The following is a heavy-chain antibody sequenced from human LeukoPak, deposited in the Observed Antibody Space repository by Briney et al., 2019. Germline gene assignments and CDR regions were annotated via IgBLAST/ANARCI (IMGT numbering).Heavy chain of an antibody. CDR2: ISYSGST. Sequence: PSETLSLTCTVSGGSISSSNYYWGWVRQPPGRGLEWIGSISYSGSTYYNPSLKSRVTISVDTSKNQFSLKLRSVTAADTAVYYCATGGGIAVAGRWGQGTLVTVS. V-gene: IGHV4-39*01. D-gene: IGHD6-19*01. J-gene: IGHJ4*02. CDR3: ATGGGIAVAGR. CDR1: GGSISSSNYY.